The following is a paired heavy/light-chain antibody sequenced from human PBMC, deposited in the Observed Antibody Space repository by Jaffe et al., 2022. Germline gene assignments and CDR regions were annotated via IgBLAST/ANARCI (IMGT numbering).Heavy chain of an antibody. CDR3: TTDTRSGDDLFDY. CDR2: MKSKTDGGTT. V-gene: IGHV3-15*01. CDR1: GFTFSNAW. J-gene: IGHJ4*02. Sequence: EVQLVESGGGLVKPGGSLRLSCAASGFTFSNAWMSWVRQVPGKGLEWVGRMKSKTDGGTTDYVAPVKGRFSVSRDDSKNMLYLQMNSLKTEDTAVYYCTTDTRSGDDLFDYWGQGTLVTVSS. D-gene: IGHD3-3*01.
Light chain of an antibody. CDR2: YDS. CDR1: NIGSES. V-gene: IGLV3-21*04. J-gene: IGLJ2*01. CDR3: QVWDSSTDHSV. Sequence: SYVLTQPPSVSVAPGKTARITCGGNNIGSESVHWYQQKPGQAPVLVIYYDSERPSGIPERFSGSNSGNTATLTISRVEAGDEADYYCQVWDSSTDHSVFGGGTKLTVL.